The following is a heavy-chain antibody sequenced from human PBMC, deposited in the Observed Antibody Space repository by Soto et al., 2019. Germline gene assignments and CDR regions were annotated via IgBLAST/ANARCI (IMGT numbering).Heavy chain of an antibody. D-gene: IGHD5-18*01. V-gene: IGHV1-69*13. CDR2: IIPIFGTA. CDR1: GGTFSSYA. Sequence: GASVKVSCKASGGTFSSYAISWVRQAPGQGLEWMGGIIPIFGTANYAQKFQGRVTITADESTSTAYMELSSLRSEDTAVYYCARDGSSGYSYGPGYYYYGMDVWGQGTTVTVYS. J-gene: IGHJ6*02. CDR3: ARDGSSGYSYGPGYYYYGMDV.